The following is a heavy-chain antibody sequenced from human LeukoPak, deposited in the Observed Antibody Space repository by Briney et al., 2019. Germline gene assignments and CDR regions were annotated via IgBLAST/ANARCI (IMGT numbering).Heavy chain of an antibody. CDR1: GFTFSSYE. V-gene: IGHV3-48*01. CDR3: ARDLQVAV. Sequence: GGSLRLSCAASGFTFSSYEMNWVRQAPGKGLEWVSYISSSSSTIYYTDSVKGRFTISRDNAKNSLYLQMNSLRAEDTAVYYCARDLQVAVWGKGTTVTVSS. CDR2: ISSSSSTI. J-gene: IGHJ6*04.